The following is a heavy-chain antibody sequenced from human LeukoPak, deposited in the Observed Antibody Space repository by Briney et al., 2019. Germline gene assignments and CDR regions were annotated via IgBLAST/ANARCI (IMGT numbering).Heavy chain of an antibody. Sequence: PGGSLRLSCAAYGFTVSSNYMSWVRQAPGKGLEWVSVIYSGGSTYYADSVKGRFTISRDNSKNTLYLQMNSLRAEDTPVYYCARDIRDFWSGYYEDWGQGTLVTVSS. V-gene: IGHV3-53*01. CDR2: IYSGGST. J-gene: IGHJ4*02. CDR3: ARDIRDFWSGYYED. D-gene: IGHD3-3*01. CDR1: GFTVSSNY.